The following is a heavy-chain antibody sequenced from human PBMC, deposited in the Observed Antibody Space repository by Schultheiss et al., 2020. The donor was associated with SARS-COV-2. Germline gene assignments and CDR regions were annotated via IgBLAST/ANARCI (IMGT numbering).Heavy chain of an antibody. CDR2: ISSSGSTI. CDR3: ARDQGYRFGELRFYYYYGMDV. V-gene: IGHV3-11*04. Sequence: GGSLRLSCAASGFTFSEYYMSWIRQAPGKGLEWVSYISSSGSTIYYADSVKGRFTISRDNAKNSLYLQMNSLRAEDTAVYYCARDQGYRFGELRFYYYYGMDVWGQGTTVTVSS. J-gene: IGHJ6*02. CDR1: GFTFSEYY. D-gene: IGHD3-10*01.